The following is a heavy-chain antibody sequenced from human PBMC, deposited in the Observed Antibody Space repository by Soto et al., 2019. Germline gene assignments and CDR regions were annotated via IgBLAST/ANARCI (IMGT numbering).Heavy chain of an antibody. J-gene: IGHJ4*02. CDR1: GFNFNNYV. CDR3: VKVAMVGATQGSKGSIYYFDY. D-gene: IGHD1-26*01. CDR2: ISYDGSNQ. Sequence: QVQLVESGGGVVQPGRSLRLSCASSGFNFNNYVMHWVRQAPGKGLEWVAVISYDGSNQYYPDSVKGRFTVSRDNSKNTVYLQMNSLRAEDTAVYYCVKVAMVGATQGSKGSIYYFDYWGQGALVTVSS. V-gene: IGHV3-30*18.